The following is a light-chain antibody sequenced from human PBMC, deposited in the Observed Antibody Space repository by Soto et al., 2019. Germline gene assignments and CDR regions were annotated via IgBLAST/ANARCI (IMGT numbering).Light chain of an antibody. V-gene: IGKV1-5*03. CDR1: QSITGW. Sequence: DIQMTQSPSTLSASVVDRVTITCRASQSITGWLAWFQQKPGKAPKLLIYKASTLKSGVPSRFSGSGSGTEFTLTISSLQPDDFATYYCQHYNSYSEAFGQGTKVDI. CDR2: KAS. J-gene: IGKJ1*01. CDR3: QHYNSYSEA.